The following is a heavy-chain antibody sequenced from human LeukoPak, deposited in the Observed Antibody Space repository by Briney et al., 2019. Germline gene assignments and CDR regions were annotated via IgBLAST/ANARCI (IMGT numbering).Heavy chain of an antibody. CDR2: LKSDGSGI. D-gene: IGHD6-19*01. CDR3: AKDTWSNSGWAHAFDI. V-gene: IGHV3-23*01. CDR1: GFTFSDYA. J-gene: IGHJ3*02. Sequence: GGSLRLSCAASGFTFSDYAMNWVRQAPGKGLEWVSGLKSDGSGISYADSVKGRFTISRVNSKNTVFLQMNSLRAEDTAVYYCAKDTWSNSGWAHAFDIWGQGTMVTVSS.